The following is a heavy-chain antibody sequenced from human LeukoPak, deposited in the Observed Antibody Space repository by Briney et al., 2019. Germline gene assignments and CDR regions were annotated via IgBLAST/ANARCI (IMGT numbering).Heavy chain of an antibody. D-gene: IGHD6-13*01. V-gene: IGHV1-18*01. CDR2: RSAYNGNT. J-gene: IGHJ4*02. CDR3: ARDHSSSCQLFDY. Sequence: ASVKVSCKASGYTFTNYGITWVRQAPGQGLEWMGWRSAYNGNTKYAQTLQGRVTMTTDTSTSTAYMELRSLRSDDTAVYYCARDHSSSCQLFDYWGREPWSPSPQ. CDR1: GYTFTNYG.